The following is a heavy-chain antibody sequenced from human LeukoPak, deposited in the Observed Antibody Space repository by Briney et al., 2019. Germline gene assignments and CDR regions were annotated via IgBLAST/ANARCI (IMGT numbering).Heavy chain of an antibody. CDR1: GGTFSSYA. CDR2: IIPILGIA. V-gene: IGHV1-69*04. J-gene: IGHJ4*02. Sequence: SVKVSCKASGGTFSSYAISWVRQAPGQGLEWMGRIIPILGIANYALKFQGRVTITADKSTSTAYMELSSLRSEDTAVYYCARDPHYDILTGYTARYFDYWGQGTLVTVSP. CDR3: ARDPHYDILTGYTARYFDY. D-gene: IGHD3-9*01.